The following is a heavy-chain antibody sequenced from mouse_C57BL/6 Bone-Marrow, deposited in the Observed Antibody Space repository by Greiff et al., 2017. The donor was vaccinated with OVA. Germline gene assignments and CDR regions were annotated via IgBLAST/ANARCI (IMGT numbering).Heavy chain of an antibody. D-gene: IGHD2-3*01. J-gene: IGHJ3*01. CDR3: ASLDGYYPWFAY. CDR2: IYPRSGNT. V-gene: IGHV1-81*01. CDR1: GYTFTSYG. Sequence: VQLQQSGAELARPGASVKLSCKASGYTFTSYGISWVKQRTGQGLEWIGEIYPRSGNTYYNEKFKGKATLTADKSSSTAYMELRSLTSEDSAVYFCASLDGYYPWFAYWGQGTLVTVSA.